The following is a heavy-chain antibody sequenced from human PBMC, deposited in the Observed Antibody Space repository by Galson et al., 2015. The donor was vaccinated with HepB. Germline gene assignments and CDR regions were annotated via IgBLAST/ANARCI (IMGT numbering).Heavy chain of an antibody. CDR2: IRYDGTNE. J-gene: IGHJ5*02. CDR3: AKESTVTTKNWFDP. D-gene: IGHD4-17*01. Sequence: SLRLSCAASGFSFSSYGMHWVRQAPGKGLEWVSVIRYDGTNEYYADSVKGRFTISRDNSKNTLYLQMNSLRAEDTAVYYCAKESTVTTKNWFDPWGQGTLVTVSS. V-gene: IGHV3-30*02. CDR1: GFSFSSYG.